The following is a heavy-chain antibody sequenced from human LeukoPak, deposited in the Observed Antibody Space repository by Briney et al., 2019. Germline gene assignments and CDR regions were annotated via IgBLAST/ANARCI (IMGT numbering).Heavy chain of an antibody. CDR1: GFTFSSYG. CDR2: IYYDGSQT. V-gene: IGHV3-33*01. D-gene: IGHD3-3*01. J-gene: IGHJ2*01. CDR3: ARNFIWYFDD. Sequence: GGSLRLSCGASGFTFSSYGMHWARQAPGKGLEWVALIYYDGSQTHYSDSVKGRFTISRDNSKNTVDLQMNGLRVEDTAVYYCARNFIWYFDDWGRGSPVTVSS.